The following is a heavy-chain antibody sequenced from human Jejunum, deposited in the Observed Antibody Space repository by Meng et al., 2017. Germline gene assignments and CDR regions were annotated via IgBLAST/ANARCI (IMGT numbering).Heavy chain of an antibody. D-gene: IGHD5-24*01. J-gene: IGHJ4*02. CDR3: AGRSYNYDDYFDF. CDR1: GYTLNGFY. Sequence: QVQMEQSGAEVRKPGASVKVSCRASGYTLNGFYMHWVRQAPGQGLEWMGRINTNTGGTNYAQNFKGSITLTRDTSTVYMEVNRLRSDDTATYYCAGRSYNYDDYFDFWGRGTLVTVSS. CDR2: INTNTGGT. V-gene: IGHV1-2*06.